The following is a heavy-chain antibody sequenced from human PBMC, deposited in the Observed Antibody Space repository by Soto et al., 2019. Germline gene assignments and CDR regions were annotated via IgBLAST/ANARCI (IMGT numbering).Heavy chain of an antibody. CDR1: GFTFSNAW. CDR3: TTAMVRDDYYYGMDV. J-gene: IGHJ6*02. D-gene: IGHD6-13*01. CDR2: IKSKTDGGTT. V-gene: IGHV3-15*01. Sequence: GGSLRLSCAASGFTFSNAWMSWVRQAPGKGLEWVGRIKSKTDGGTTDYAAPVKGRFTISRDDSKNTLYLQMNSLKTEDTAVYYCTTAMVRDDYYYGMDVRGQGTTVTVSS.